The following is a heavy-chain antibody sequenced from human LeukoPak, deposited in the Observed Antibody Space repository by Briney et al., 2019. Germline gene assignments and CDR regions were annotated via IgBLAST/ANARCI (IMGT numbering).Heavy chain of an antibody. J-gene: IGHJ4*02. D-gene: IGHD4-17*01. CDR2: MFPDGRT. CDR1: GFSVNDNY. Sequence: GGSLRLSCAVSGFSVNDNYMSWVRQTPGKGLQWVSVMFPDGRTYYADSVKGLFTISRDLARNTLLLQMHSLRADDTAVHYCARTNPVYGDYDYWGQGTLVTVSS. CDR3: ARTNPVYGDYDY. V-gene: IGHV3-53*01.